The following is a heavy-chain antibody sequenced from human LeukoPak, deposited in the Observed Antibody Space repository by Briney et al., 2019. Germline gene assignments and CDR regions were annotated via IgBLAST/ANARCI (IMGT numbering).Heavy chain of an antibody. V-gene: IGHV1-18*01. CDR3: VRVEAYSSGWTNPGK. Sequence: ASVKVSCKASGYTFTSYGISWVRQAPGQGLEWMGWISAYNGNTNYAQKLQGSVTMTTDTSTSTAYMELRSLRSDDTAVYYCVRVEAYSSGWTNPGKWGQGTLVTVPS. CDR2: ISAYNGNT. D-gene: IGHD6-19*01. J-gene: IGHJ4*02. CDR1: GYTFTSYG.